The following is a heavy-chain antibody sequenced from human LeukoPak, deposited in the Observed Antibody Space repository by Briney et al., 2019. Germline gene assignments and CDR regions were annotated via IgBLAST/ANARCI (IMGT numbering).Heavy chain of an antibody. V-gene: IGHV3-30*02. CDR2: IRYDGSNK. J-gene: IGHJ3*02. Sequence: GGSLRLSCAASGFTFSSYGMHWVRQAPGRGLEWVAFIRYDGSNKYYADSVKGRFTISRDNSKNTLYLQMNSLRAEDTAVYYCARLSSSWFDAFDIWGQGTMVTVSS. D-gene: IGHD6-13*01. CDR3: ARLSSSWFDAFDI. CDR1: GFTFSSYG.